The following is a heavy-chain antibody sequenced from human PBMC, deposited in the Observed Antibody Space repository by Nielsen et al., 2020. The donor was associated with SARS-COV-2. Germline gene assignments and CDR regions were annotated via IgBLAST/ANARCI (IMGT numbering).Heavy chain of an antibody. CDR3: AKDIPYSSGWSYFDY. Sequence: SLKISCAASGFTFDDYAMHWVRQAPGKGLEWVSGISWNSGSIGYADSVKGRFTISRDNSKNSLYLQMNSLRTEDTALYYCAKDIPYSSGWSYFDYWGQGTLVTVSS. V-gene: IGHV3-9*01. CDR2: ISWNSGSI. J-gene: IGHJ4*02. CDR1: GFTFDDYA. D-gene: IGHD6-19*01.